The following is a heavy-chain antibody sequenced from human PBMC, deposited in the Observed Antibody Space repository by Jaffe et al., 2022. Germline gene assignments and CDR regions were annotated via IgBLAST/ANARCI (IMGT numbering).Heavy chain of an antibody. CDR2: TRNKANSYTT. D-gene: IGHD2-21*02. CDR1: GFTFSDHY. J-gene: IGHJ3*02. Sequence: EVQLVESGGGLVQPGGSLRLSCAASGFTFSDHYMDWVRQAPGKGLEWVGRTRNKANSYTTEYAASVKGRFTISRDDSKNSLYLQMNSLKTEDTAVYYCARMGAYCGGDCYPNAFDIWGQGTMVTVSS. V-gene: IGHV3-72*01. CDR3: ARMGAYCGGDCYPNAFDI.